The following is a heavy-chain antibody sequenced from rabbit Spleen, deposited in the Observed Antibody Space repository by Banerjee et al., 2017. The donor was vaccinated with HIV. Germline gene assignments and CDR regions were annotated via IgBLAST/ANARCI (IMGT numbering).Heavy chain of an antibody. CDR1: GFSLSSYY. J-gene: IGHJ4*01. Sequence: QSLEESGGGLVQPEGSLTLTCTASGFSLSSYYMNWVRQAPGKGLEWIACIDTNDGDTDYANWPKGRFTISKTSSTTVTLQMTSLTAADTATYFCARDLVVAIGWNFNLWGQGTLVTVS. V-gene: IGHV1S40*01. CDR3: ARDLVVAIGWNFNL. D-gene: IGHD5-1*01. CDR2: IDTNDGDT.